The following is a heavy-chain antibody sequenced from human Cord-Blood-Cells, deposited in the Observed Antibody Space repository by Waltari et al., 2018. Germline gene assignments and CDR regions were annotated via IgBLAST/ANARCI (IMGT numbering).Heavy chain of an antibody. D-gene: IGHD7-27*01. Sequence: QVQLVQSGAEVKKPGASVKVSCKLSGYTLNEFSMPWLRQAPGKGLEWMGGFDPEDGETIYAQKFKGRVTMTEDTSTDTAYMELSSLRSEDTAVYYCATFSPIKLGKVGYWGQGTLVTVSS. CDR1: GYTLNEFS. V-gene: IGHV1-24*01. CDR2: FDPEDGET. J-gene: IGHJ4*02. CDR3: ATFSPIKLGKVGY.